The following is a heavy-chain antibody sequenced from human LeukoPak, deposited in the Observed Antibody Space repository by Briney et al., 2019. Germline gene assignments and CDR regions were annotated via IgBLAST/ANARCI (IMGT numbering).Heavy chain of an antibody. D-gene: IGHD4-17*01. J-gene: IGHJ4*02. CDR3: ARRGLTTAAH. Sequence: SETLSLTCTVSDGPISSSSYYWAWIRQPPGKGLEWIGSIYYSGTTYYNPSLKSRVTVSVDTSKKQFSLKLSSVTAADTAVYYCARRGLTTAAHWGQGTLVTVSS. V-gene: IGHV4-39*01. CDR1: DGPISSSSYY. CDR2: IYYSGTT.